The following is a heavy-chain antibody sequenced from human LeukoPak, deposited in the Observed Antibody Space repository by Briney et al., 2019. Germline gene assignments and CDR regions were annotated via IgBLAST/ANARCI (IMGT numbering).Heavy chain of an antibody. V-gene: IGHV3-7*01. CDR3: ARVSSYYYDSSGYPPKYYFDY. CDR1: GFTFSSYW. CDR2: IKQDGSEK. Sequence: GGSLRLSCAASGFTFSSYWMSWVRQAPGKGLEWVANIKQDGSEKYYVDSVKGRFTISRDNAKNSLYLQMNSLRAEDTAVYYCARVSSYYYDSSGYPPKYYFDYWGQGTLVTVSS. J-gene: IGHJ4*02. D-gene: IGHD3-22*01.